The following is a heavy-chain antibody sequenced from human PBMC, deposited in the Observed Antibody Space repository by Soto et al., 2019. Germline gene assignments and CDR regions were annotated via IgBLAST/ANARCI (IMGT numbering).Heavy chain of an antibody. J-gene: IGHJ6*02. CDR1: GYTFSNSG. V-gene: IGHV1-18*01. D-gene: IGHD3-3*01. Sequence: ASVKVSCKASGYTFSNSGISWVRQAPGQGLEWLGWINSDNGNTNYAQHLQGRVTLTTDTSTSTAYMDLRSLRSDDTALYYCARDQGISTFGLYSMYYNGMDVWG. CDR3: ARDQGISTFGLYSMYYNGMDV. CDR2: INSDNGNT.